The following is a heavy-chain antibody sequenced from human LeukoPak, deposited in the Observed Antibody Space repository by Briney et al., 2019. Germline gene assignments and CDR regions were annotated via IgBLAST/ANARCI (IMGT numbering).Heavy chain of an antibody. CDR2: INPDSGGT. CDR1: GYTFTGYY. D-gene: IGHD2-15*01. V-gene: IGHV1-2*02. Sequence: ASVKVSCKASGYTFTGYYMHWVRQAPGQGLEWMGWINPDSGGTNYAQKFQGRVTMTRDTPISTAYMELSRLRSDDTAVYYCARGYCSGGSCYLMDYWGQGTLVTVSS. CDR3: ARGYCSGGSCYLMDY. J-gene: IGHJ4*02.